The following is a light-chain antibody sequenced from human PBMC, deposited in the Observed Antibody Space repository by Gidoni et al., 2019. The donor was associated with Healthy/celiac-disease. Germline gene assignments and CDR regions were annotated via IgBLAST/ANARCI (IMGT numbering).Light chain of an antibody. J-gene: IGKJ3*01. CDR2: LGS. V-gene: IGKV2-28*01. CDR1: QSLLHSNGYNY. CDR3: MQALQTPLT. Sequence: DLVMTQSPLPLPVTPGEPASISCRSSQSLLHSNGYNYLDWYLQKPGQSPQLLIYLGSNRASGVPERLSGSGSGTDFTLKISRVEAEDVGVYYCMQALQTPLTFGPETKVDIK.